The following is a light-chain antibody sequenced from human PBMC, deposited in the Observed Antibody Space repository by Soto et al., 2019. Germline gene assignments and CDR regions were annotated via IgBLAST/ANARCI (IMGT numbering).Light chain of an antibody. CDR3: SSYTSTITVL. CDR2: EVS. Sequence: QSALTQPASVSGSPGQSITISCTGTSSDVGAPKYVSWYQQHPGKAPKLMIYEVSNRPSGVSNRFSGSKSGNTASLTISGLQAEDEADYYCSSYTSTITVLFGGGTKVTVL. CDR1: SSDVGAPKY. V-gene: IGLV2-14*01. J-gene: IGLJ2*01.